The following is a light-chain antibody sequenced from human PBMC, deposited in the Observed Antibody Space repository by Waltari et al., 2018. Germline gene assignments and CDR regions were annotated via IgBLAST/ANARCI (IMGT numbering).Light chain of an antibody. CDR3: ASYTKTSTLV. CDR1: SSDVGAYHY. CDR2: NVN. Sequence: QSALTQPASVSGSPGQSITVSCTGTSSDVGAYHYVSWYQQHPGKAPSLIIYNVNSRPSGVSHRFSGSKSDNTASLTISGLQAEDEADYYCASYTKTSTLVFGGGTRLTVL. V-gene: IGLV2-14*03. J-gene: IGLJ2*01.